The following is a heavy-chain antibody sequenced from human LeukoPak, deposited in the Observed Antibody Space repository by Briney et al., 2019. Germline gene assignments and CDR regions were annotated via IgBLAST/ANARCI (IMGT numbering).Heavy chain of an antibody. D-gene: IGHD4-17*01. CDR1: GGSISSGGYS. CDR3: ARDRYGDHTYFDC. V-gene: IGHV4-30-2*01. Sequence: SQTLSLTCAVSGGSISSGGYSWSWIRQPPGKGLEWIGYIYHSGSTYYNPSLKSRVTISVDRSKNQFSLKLNSVTAADTAVYYCARDRYGDHTYFDCWGQGTLVTVSS. J-gene: IGHJ4*02. CDR2: IYHSGST.